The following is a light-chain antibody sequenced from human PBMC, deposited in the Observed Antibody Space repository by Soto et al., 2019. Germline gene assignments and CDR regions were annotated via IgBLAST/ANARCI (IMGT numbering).Light chain of an antibody. Sequence: QSVLTQPPSASGSPGQSVTISCTGTSSDVGGYNYVSWYQQHPGKAPKLMIYEVSKRPSGVPDRFSGSKSGNTASLTVSGLQAEEEADYYCSSYAGSNNLHVVFGGGTKLTVL. CDR2: EVS. CDR1: SSDVGGYNY. J-gene: IGLJ2*01. CDR3: SSYAGSNNLHVV. V-gene: IGLV2-8*01.